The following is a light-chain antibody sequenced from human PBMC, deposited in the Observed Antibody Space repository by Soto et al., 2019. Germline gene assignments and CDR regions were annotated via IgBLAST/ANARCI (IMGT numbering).Light chain of an antibody. CDR1: QSVGSH. J-gene: IGKJ3*01. V-gene: IGKV3-15*01. CDR3: QQYNNWPPFT. Sequence: VLTRSRGTPSLSPGERATLSCRASQSVGSHLAWYQQRPRQAPRLLIYGASYRATGISARFSGSGSGTDFSLTISSLQSVDFSVYYCQQYNNWPPFTFGPGTKVDI. CDR2: GAS.